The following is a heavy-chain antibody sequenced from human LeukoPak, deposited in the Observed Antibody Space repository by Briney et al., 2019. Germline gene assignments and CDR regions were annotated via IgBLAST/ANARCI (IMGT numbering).Heavy chain of an antibody. J-gene: IGHJ6*03. CDR2: INNSGTT. Sequence: PSETLSLTCAVYGGSFSGYYWSWIRQPPGTGLEWIAEINNSGTTNYNPSLKGRVTISIDTSKNQFSLKLSSVTAADTAVYYCASIRGYTSGLWYYYIDVWGKGTTVTVSS. CDR3: ASIRGYTSGLWYYYIDV. V-gene: IGHV4-34*01. D-gene: IGHD6-25*01. CDR1: GGSFSGYY.